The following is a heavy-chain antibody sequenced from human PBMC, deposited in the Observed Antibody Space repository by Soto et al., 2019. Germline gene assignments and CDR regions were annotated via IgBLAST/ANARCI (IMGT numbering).Heavy chain of an antibody. D-gene: IGHD3-10*01. CDR1: GFTFSSYA. J-gene: IGHJ4*02. CDR2: ISGSGGST. V-gene: IGHV3-23*01. Sequence: SLRLSCAASGFTFSSYAMSWVRQAPGKGLEWVSAISGSGGSTYYADSVKGRFTISRDNSKNTLYLQMNSLRAEDTAVYYCAKDPYGSGSYSNVDYWGQGTLVTVSS. CDR3: AKDPYGSGSYSNVDY.